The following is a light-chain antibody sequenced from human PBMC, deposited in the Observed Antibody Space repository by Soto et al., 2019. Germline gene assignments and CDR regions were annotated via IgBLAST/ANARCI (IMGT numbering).Light chain of an antibody. Sequence: EIVLTQSPATLSLSPGDRATLSCRASQSVSTSLAWYQQKPGQSPRLLIYDASNRATGIPARFSGSGSGTDFALTISSREPGDFAVYYCQQRSNWPPLLTFGGGTTVEIK. CDR1: QSVSTS. CDR2: DAS. CDR3: QQRSNWPPLLT. V-gene: IGKV3-11*01. J-gene: IGKJ4*01.